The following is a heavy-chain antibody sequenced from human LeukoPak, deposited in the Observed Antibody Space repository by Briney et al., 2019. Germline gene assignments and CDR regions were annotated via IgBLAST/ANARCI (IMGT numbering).Heavy chain of an antibody. V-gene: IGHV3-15*01. CDR2: VRTTAEGETT. J-gene: IGHJ4*02. CDR3: TAGLGKTDDDS. Sequence: SGGPLRLSCEGSGFNFNDAWMSWIRQAPGKGREWVGRVRTTAEGETTDYAAPVRGKFIISSDDSKNMVFLQMNRLETEDTAIYYCTAGLGKTDDDSWGQGTLVTVSS. CDR1: GFNFNDAW. D-gene: IGHD4-11*01.